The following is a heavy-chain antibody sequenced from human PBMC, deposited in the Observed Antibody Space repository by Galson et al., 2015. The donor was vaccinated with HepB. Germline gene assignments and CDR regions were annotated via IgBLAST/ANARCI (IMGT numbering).Heavy chain of an antibody. CDR3: ARAADDRRTYLWSD. D-gene: IGHD2-21*01. J-gene: IGHJ4*02. CDR2: ISYTENT. V-gene: IGHV4-39*02. Sequence: ETLSLTCSVSGVSIRNNRYYWGWIRQSPGKGLEWLGNISYTENTYYNPSLNGRLTVSQDKSKNHFSLNLRSVTAADTAVYYCARAADDRRTYLWSDWGQGTRVIVSS. CDR1: GVSIRNNRYY.